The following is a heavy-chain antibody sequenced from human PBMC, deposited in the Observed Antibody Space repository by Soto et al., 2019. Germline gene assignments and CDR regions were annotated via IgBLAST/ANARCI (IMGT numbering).Heavy chain of an antibody. V-gene: IGHV4-59*01. Sequence: XTLSLACTVSGGSLSSVYWSWIRQPPGKGLEWIGYIYYSGSTNYNPSLKSRVTISVDTSKNQFSLKLSYVTAAEKAVYYCARGLYYGILTGPFDYWGQGPLVTVS. J-gene: IGHJ4*02. CDR1: GGSLSSVY. CDR3: ARGLYYGILTGPFDY. D-gene: IGHD3-9*01. CDR2: IYYSGST.